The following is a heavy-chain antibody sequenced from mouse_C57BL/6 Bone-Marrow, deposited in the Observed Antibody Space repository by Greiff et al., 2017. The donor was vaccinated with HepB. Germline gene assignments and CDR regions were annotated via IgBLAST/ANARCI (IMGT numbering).Heavy chain of an antibody. CDR3: ARCYYGQTWFAY. D-gene: IGHD1-1*01. Sequence: VQLQQSGAELVKPGASVKISCKASGYAFSSYWMNWVKQRPGKGLEWIGQIYPGDGDTNYNGKFKGKATLTADKSSSTAYMQLSSLTSEDSAVYFCARCYYGQTWFAYWGQGTLVTVSA. CDR1: GYAFSSYW. CDR2: IYPGDGDT. J-gene: IGHJ3*01. V-gene: IGHV1-80*01.